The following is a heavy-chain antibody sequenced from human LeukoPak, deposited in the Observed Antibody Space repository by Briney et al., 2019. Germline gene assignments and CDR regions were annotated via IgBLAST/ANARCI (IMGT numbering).Heavy chain of an antibody. CDR2: ISSSSSYI. J-gene: IGHJ4*02. CDR3: AKARYSSNWDAIDY. CDR1: GFTFSSYS. Sequence: GGSLRLSCAASGFTFSSYSMNWVRQAPGKGLEWVSSISSSSSYIYYADSVKGRFTISRDNAKNSLYLQMNSLRVEDMAFYYCAKARYSSNWDAIDYWGQGALVTVSS. D-gene: IGHD6-13*01. V-gene: IGHV3-21*04.